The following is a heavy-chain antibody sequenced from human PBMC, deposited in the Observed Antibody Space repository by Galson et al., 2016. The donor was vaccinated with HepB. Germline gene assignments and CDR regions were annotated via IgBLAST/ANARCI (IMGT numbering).Heavy chain of an antibody. CDR1: DGTIRSGSFY. J-gene: IGHJ4*02. CDR3: ARHDYDFWTFDY. V-gene: IGHV4-39*01. D-gene: IGHD3-3*01. Sequence: SETLSLTCSVADGTIRSGSFYWGWVRQTPEKGLQWIGSVYHNGDTFYNPSLGGRVAVSGDTSKNQFSLHLRSVTAADTGVYYCARHDYDFWTFDYWGQGVHVFVSS. CDR2: VYHNGDT.